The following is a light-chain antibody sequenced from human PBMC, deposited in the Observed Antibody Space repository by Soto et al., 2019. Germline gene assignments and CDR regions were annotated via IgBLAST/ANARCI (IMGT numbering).Light chain of an antibody. V-gene: IGKV3-20*01. CDR1: QSVSSSY. CDR2: GAS. J-gene: IGKJ3*01. Sequence: EIVSTQSPGTLSLSPGERATLSCRASQSVSSSYLAWYQQKPGQAPRLLIYGASSRATGIPDRFSGSGSGTEFTITISRLEPDDFAVYYCQQYGSSLFTFGPGTKVDIK. CDR3: QQYGSSLFT.